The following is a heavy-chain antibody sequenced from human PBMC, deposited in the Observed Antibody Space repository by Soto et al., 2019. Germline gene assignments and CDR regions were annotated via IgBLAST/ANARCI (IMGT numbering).Heavy chain of an antibody. CDR1: GYTFTSYG. CDR3: ARDLSRSHSPAAN. CDR2: ISGYNGRT. D-gene: IGHD1-26*01. Sequence: QVQLVQSGAEMKKPGASVKGSCKASGYTFTSYGFSWVRQAPGQGPEWMGWISGYNGRTKYALTLQGRVTMTTDTSPSTVYMEVRGLGSDDTAVYYCARDLSRSHSPAANRGHGTLVTVS. V-gene: IGHV1-18*01. J-gene: IGHJ4*01.